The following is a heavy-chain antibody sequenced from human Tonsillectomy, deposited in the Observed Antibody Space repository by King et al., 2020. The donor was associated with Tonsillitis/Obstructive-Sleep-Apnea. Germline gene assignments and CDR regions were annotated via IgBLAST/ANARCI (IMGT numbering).Heavy chain of an antibody. CDR1: GFSVSTSGVG. CDR2: IYWDDDK. D-gene: IGHD2-2*01. Sequence: ITLKESGPTLVKPTQTLTLTCTFSGFSVSTSGVGVGWIRQPPGKALEWLALIYWDDDKRYSPSLKSRLTITKDTSKNQVVLTMTNMDPVDTATYYCAQALFRSASCLPRWYYYYYYMDVWGKGTTVTVSS. V-gene: IGHV2-5*02. CDR3: AQALFRSASCLPRWYYYYYYMDV. J-gene: IGHJ6*03.